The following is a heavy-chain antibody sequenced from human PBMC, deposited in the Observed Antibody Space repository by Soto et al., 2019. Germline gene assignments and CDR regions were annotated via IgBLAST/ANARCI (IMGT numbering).Heavy chain of an antibody. CDR2: IYYSGST. CDR3: ARGNDYGDLLDY. V-gene: IGHV4-39*01. CDR1: GGSISSSSCC. Sequence: SETLSLTCTVSGGSISSSSCCWIWIRQPPGKGLEWIGSIYYSGSTYYNPSLKSRVTISVDTSKNQFSLKLSSVTAADTAVYYCARGNDYGDLLDYWGQGTLVPVSS. D-gene: IGHD4-17*01. J-gene: IGHJ4*02.